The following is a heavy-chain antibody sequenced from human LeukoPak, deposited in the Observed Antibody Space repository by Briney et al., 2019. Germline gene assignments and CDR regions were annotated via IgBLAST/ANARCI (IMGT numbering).Heavy chain of an antibody. Sequence: GGSLRLSCAASGFTFSSYEMNWVRRAPGKGLEWVSYISSSGSTIYYADSVKGRFTISRDNAKNSLYLQMTSLRAEDTAVYYCAKTSRAYSNYDSPFDYWGQGTLVTVSS. D-gene: IGHD5-12*01. CDR2: ISSSGSTI. CDR1: GFTFSSYE. J-gene: IGHJ4*02. V-gene: IGHV3-48*03. CDR3: AKTSRAYSNYDSPFDY.